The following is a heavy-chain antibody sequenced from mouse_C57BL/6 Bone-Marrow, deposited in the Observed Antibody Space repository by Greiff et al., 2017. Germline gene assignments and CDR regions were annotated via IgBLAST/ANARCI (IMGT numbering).Heavy chain of an antibody. CDR3: ACQGALRPWFAY. Sequence: VQLQQSGPELVKPGASVKMSCKASGFTFTDYNMHWVKQSHGKSLEWIGYINPNNGGTTYNQKFKGKATLTVNKSSSTAYMEFRSLTTEDSAVYYIACQGALRPWFAYWGQGTLVTVSA. V-gene: IGHV1-22*01. J-gene: IGHJ3*01. D-gene: IGHD1-1*01. CDR2: INPNNGGT. CDR1: GFTFTDYN.